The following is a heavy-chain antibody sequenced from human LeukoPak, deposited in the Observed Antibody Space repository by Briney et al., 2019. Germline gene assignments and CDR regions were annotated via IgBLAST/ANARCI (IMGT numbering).Heavy chain of an antibody. CDR2: ISSSGSTI. D-gene: IGHD5-18*01. Sequence: GGSLRLSCAASGFTFSDYYMSWIRQAPGKGLEWVSYISSSGSTIYYADSVKGRFTISRDNAKNSLYLQVNSLRAEDTAVYYCARVLREIQLWSGPYYYYYMDVWGKGTTVTVSS. CDR1: GFTFSDYY. CDR3: ARVLREIQLWSGPYYYYYMDV. V-gene: IGHV3-11*04. J-gene: IGHJ6*03.